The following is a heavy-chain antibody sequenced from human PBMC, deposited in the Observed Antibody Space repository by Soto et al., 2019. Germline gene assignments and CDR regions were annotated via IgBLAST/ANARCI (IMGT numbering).Heavy chain of an antibody. J-gene: IGHJ4*02. Sequence: ASLRLSCAASGFTFSSYSMNWVRQAPGKGLEWVSSISSSSSYIYYADSVKGRFTISRDNAKNSLYLQMNSLRAEDTAVYYCARTSSGYYAPLDYWGQRTLVTVSS. CDR1: GFTFSSYS. CDR2: ISSSSSYI. D-gene: IGHD3-22*01. V-gene: IGHV3-21*01. CDR3: ARTSSGYYAPLDY.